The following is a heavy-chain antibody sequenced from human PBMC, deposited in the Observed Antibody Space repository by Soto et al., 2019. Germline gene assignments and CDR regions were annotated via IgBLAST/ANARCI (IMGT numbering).Heavy chain of an antibody. CDR3: ARITMVRGVEENWFDP. Sequence: PGGSLRLSCAAPGFTFSSYAMHWVRQAPGKGLEWVAVISYDGSNKYYADSVKGRFTISRDNSKNTLYLQMNSLRAEDTAVYYCARITMVRGVEENWFDPWGQGTLVTVSS. CDR2: ISYDGSNK. V-gene: IGHV3-30-3*01. J-gene: IGHJ5*02. D-gene: IGHD3-10*01. CDR1: GFTFSSYA.